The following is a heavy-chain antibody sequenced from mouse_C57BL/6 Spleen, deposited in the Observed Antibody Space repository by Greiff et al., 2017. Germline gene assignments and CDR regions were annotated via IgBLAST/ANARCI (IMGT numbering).Heavy chain of an antibody. D-gene: IGHD1-1*01. V-gene: IGHV5-17*01. Sequence: EVQGVESGGGLVKPGGSLKLSCAASGFTFSDYGMHWVRQAPEQGLEWVAYISSGRSTIYYAATVKGRFTIASDNAKNTLFLQMTSLRSEDTAMYYCARRYGSSYQYFDVWGTGTTVSVSS. CDR1: GFTFSDYG. CDR2: ISSGRSTI. J-gene: IGHJ1*03. CDR3: ARRYGSSYQYFDV.